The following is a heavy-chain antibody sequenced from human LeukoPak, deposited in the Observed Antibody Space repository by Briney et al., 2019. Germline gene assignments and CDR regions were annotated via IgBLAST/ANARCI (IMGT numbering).Heavy chain of an antibody. Sequence: SETLSLTCTVSGGSISSSSYYWGWIRQPPGKELEWIGSIYYSGSTYYNPSLKSRVTISVDTSKNQFSLKLSSVTAADTAVYYCAREYCSSTSCYTDYWGQGTLVTVSS. CDR2: IYYSGST. J-gene: IGHJ4*02. CDR3: AREYCSSTSCYTDY. D-gene: IGHD2-2*02. V-gene: IGHV4-39*07. CDR1: GGSISSSSYY.